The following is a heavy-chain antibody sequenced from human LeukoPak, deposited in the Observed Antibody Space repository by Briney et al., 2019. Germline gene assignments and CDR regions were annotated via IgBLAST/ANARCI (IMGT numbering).Heavy chain of an antibody. CDR3: AYYCGGDCYSIDY. CDR1: GGTFSSYA. Sequence: RRASVKVSCKASGGTFSSYAISWVRQAPGQGLEWMGRIIPILGIANYAQKFQGRVTITADKSTSTAYMELSSLRSEDTAVYYSAYYCGGDCYSIDYWGQGTLVTVSP. V-gene: IGHV1-69*04. J-gene: IGHJ4*02. D-gene: IGHD2-21*02. CDR2: IIPILGIA.